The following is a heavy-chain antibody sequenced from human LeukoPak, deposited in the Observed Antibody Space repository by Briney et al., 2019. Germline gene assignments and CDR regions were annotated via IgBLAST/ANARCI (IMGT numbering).Heavy chain of an antibody. CDR1: GYSFTSYW. J-gene: IGHJ3*02. CDR3: ARELELVTGAFDI. CDR2: IYPGDSDT. D-gene: IGHD1-7*01. Sequence: GESLKISCKGSGYSFTSYWIGWVRQMPGKGLEWMGIIYPGDSDTRYSPSFQGQVTISADKSISTAYPQWSSLKASDTAMYYCARELELVTGAFDIWGQGTMVTVSS. V-gene: IGHV5-51*01.